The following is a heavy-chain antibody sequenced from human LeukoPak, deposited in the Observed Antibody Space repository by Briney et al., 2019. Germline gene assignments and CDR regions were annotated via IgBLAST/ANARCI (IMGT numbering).Heavy chain of an antibody. D-gene: IGHD3-22*01. Sequence: ASVKVSCKASGGTFSSYAISWVRQAPGQGLEWMGGIIPIFGTANYAQKFQGRVTITADESTSTAYMELSSLRSEDTAVYYCASRRSYYYDSSSYMEHWGQGTLVTVSS. V-gene: IGHV1-69*13. CDR2: IIPIFGTA. CDR3: ASRRSYYYDSSSYMEH. J-gene: IGHJ1*01. CDR1: GGTFSSYA.